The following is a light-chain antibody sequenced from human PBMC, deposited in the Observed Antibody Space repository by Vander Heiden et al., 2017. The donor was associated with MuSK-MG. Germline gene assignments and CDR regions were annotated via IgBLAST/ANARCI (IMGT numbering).Light chain of an antibody. CDR2: QDS. V-gene: IGLV3-1*01. J-gene: IGLJ2*01. CDR3: QAWDSSTHVV. CDR1: NVGDKY. Sequence: SYELTQPPSVSVSPGQTASITCSGDNVGDKYACWYQQKPGQSPVLVIYQDSKRTAGIPERFSGSNSGNTATLTISGTQAMDEADYYCQAWDSSTHVVFGGGTKLTVL.